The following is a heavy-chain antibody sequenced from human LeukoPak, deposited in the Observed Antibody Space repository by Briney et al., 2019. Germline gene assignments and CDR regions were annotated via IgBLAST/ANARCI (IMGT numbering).Heavy chain of an antibody. D-gene: IGHD3-3*01. CDR2: ISSSSSYI. Sequence: PGGSLRLSCAASGFTFSSYSMNWVRQAPGKGLEWVSSISSSSSYIYYADSVKGRFTISRDNATNSLYLQMNSLRAEDTAVYYCARVATFGVVIGFDYWGQGTLVTVSS. V-gene: IGHV3-21*01. CDR1: GFTFSSYS. J-gene: IGHJ4*02. CDR3: ARVATFGVVIGFDY.